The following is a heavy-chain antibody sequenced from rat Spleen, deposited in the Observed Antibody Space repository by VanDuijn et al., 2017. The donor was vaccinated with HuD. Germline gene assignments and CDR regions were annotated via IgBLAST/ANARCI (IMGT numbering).Heavy chain of an antibody. CDR2: INFDGSST. J-gene: IGHJ3*01. V-gene: IGHV5-31*01. CDR1: GFTFNKSW. D-gene: IGHD4-3*01. Sequence: EVQLVESGGGLVQPGRSLKLSCVASGFTFNKSWMTWIRQAPGKGLEWIASINFDGSSTYYRDSVRGRFSISRDDAKNTQYLQMDSLRSEDTATYYCATGIHWFTYWGQGTLVTVSS. CDR3: ATGIHWFTY.